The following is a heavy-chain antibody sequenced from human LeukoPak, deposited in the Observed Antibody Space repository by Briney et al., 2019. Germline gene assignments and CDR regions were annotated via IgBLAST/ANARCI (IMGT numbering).Heavy chain of an antibody. D-gene: IGHD2-15*01. CDR2: INHSGST. V-gene: IGHV4-34*01. Sequence: SETLSLTCAVYGVSFSSYYWSWIRQPPGKGLEWIGEINHSGSTNYNPSLKSRVTISVDTSKNQLSLKLSSVTAADTAVYYCASLGTYCSGGSCYSFDYWGQGTLVTVSS. CDR1: GVSFSSYY. CDR3: ASLGTYCSGGSCYSFDY. J-gene: IGHJ4*02.